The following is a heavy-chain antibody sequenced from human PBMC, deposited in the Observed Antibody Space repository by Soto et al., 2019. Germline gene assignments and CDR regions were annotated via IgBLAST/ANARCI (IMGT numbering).Heavy chain of an antibody. CDR2: IYYSGST. Sequence: SETLSLTCTVSGGSISSYYWSWIRQPPGKGLEWIGYIYYSGSTNYNPSLKSRVTISVDTSKNQFSLKLSSVTAADTAVYYCARLSGRLDYWGQGTLVTVSS. CDR1: GGSISSYY. J-gene: IGHJ4*02. CDR3: ARLSGRLDY. V-gene: IGHV4-59*08.